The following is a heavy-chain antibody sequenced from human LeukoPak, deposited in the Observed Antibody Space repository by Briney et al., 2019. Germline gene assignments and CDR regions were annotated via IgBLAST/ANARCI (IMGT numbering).Heavy chain of an antibody. CDR3: ARAASVAGTYALNH. Sequence: GGSLRLSCAVSGFTVSSNYISWVRQAPGKGLEWVSVIYGGGSTYYADPVKGRFTISRDNSKNTLYLQMNSLRAEDTAVYYCARAASVAGTYALNHWGQGTLVTVSS. V-gene: IGHV3-66*01. CDR2: IYGGGST. D-gene: IGHD6-19*01. J-gene: IGHJ4*02. CDR1: GFTVSSNY.